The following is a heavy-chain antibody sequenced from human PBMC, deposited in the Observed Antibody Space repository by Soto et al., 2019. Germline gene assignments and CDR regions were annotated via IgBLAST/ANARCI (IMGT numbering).Heavy chain of an antibody. CDR1: GYTFTSYG. Sequence: QVQLVQSGAEVKKPGASVKVSCKASGYTFTSYGISWVRHAPGQGLEWMGWINPYNVNTNYAQKRQGRVTMTTDTSTNTADMELRSLRSDDTAVYYCARDWFGIDYWGQGTLVTVS. V-gene: IGHV1-18*01. J-gene: IGHJ4*02. CDR3: ARDWFGIDY. CDR2: INPYNVNT. D-gene: IGHD3-16*01.